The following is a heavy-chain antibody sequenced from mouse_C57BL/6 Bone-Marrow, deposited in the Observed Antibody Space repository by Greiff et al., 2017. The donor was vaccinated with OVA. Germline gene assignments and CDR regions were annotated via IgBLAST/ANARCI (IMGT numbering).Heavy chain of an antibody. CDR2: IYPGSGNT. CDR1: GYTFTDYY. D-gene: IGHD1-1*01. V-gene: IGHV1-76*01. J-gene: IGHJ1*03. CDR3: ARKKKGSSYDWYFDV. Sequence: QVQLQQSGAELVRPGASVKLSCKASGYTFTDYYINWVKQRPGQGLEWIARIYPGSGNTYYNEKFKGKATLTAEKSSSTAYMQLSSLTSEDSAVYFCARKKKGSSYDWYFDVWGTGTTVTVSS.